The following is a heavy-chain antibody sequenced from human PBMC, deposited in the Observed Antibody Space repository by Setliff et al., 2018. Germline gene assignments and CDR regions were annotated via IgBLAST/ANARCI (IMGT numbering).Heavy chain of an antibody. Sequence: PGGSLRLSCAASGFTFNAYAMSWVRQAPGKGLEYVSALTANGASTYYADSVKGRFTISRDNSKNTLYLQMGSLRPDDMAVYYCARGGWTYSGAWRYYFDSWGQGTLVTVSS. CDR1: GFTFNAYA. D-gene: IGHD6-25*01. J-gene: IGHJ4*02. V-gene: IGHV3-64*02. CDR2: LTANGAST. CDR3: ARGGWTYSGAWRYYFDS.